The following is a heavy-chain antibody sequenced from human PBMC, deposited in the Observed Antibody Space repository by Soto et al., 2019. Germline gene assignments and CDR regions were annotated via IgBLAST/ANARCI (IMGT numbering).Heavy chain of an antibody. V-gene: IGHV5-51*01. D-gene: IGHD2-2*01. J-gene: IGHJ6*02. CDR2: IYPGDSDT. CDR3: ARHAGKGCSSTSXYHYSNFFYYYYYGMDV. CDR1: GYSFTIYW. Sequence: PGESLKISCKGSGYSFTIYWIGWVRQMPGKGLEWMGIIYPGDSDTRYSPSFQGQVTISADKSISTAYLQWSSLKASDTAMYYCARHAGKGCSSTSXYHYSNFFYYYYYGMDVWGQGTTVTVSS.